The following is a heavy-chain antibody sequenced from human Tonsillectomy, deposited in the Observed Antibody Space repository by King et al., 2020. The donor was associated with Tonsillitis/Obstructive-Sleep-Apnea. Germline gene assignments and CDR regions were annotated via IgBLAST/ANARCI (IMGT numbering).Heavy chain of an antibody. D-gene: IGHD6-19*01. Sequence: VQLVESGAEVKKPGASVKVSCKASGYTFTNYYIHWVRQAPGQGLEWMGIINSRGGSTSYAQKFQGRVTMTRETSTSTVYMELSSLRSEDTAVYYCATEIAVRDGFDIWGQGTMVTVSS. J-gene: IGHJ3*02. CDR1: GYTFTNYY. CDR3: ATEIAVRDGFDI. V-gene: IGHV1-46*01. CDR2: INSRGGST.